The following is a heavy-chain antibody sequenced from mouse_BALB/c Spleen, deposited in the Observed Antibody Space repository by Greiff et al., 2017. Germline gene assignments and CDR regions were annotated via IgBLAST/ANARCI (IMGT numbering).Heavy chain of an antibody. J-gene: IGHJ3*01. CDR1: GFTFSSFG. D-gene: IGHD1-1*01. CDR3: ARGLLRDAY. V-gene: IGHV5-17*02. Sequence: EVQGVESGGGLVQPGGSRKLSCAASGFTFSSFGMHWVRQAPEKGLEWVAYISSGSSTIYYADTVKGRFTISRDNPKNTLFLQMTSLRSEDTAMYYCARGLLRDAYWGQGTLVTVSA. CDR2: ISSGSSTI.